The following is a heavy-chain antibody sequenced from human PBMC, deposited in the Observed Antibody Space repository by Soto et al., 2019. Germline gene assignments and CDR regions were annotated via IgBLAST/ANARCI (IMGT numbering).Heavy chain of an antibody. Sequence: SVKVSCKASGGTFSSYTISWVRQAPGQGLEWMGRIIPILGIANYAQKFQGRVTITADKSTSTAYMELSSLRSEDTAVYYCARDRDILTGYYPLEGYYYYGMDVWGQGTTVTVSS. CDR3: ARDRDILTGYYPLEGYYYYGMDV. CDR2: IIPILGIA. D-gene: IGHD3-9*01. V-gene: IGHV1-69*04. J-gene: IGHJ6*02. CDR1: GGTFSSYT.